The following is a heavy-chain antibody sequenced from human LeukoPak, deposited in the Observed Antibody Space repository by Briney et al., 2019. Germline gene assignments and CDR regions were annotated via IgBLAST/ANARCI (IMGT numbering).Heavy chain of an antibody. V-gene: IGHV3-7*03. CDR1: GVTLGTYA. Sequence: GGSLRLSCAASGVTLGTYAMTWVRQAPGKGLEWVADIKEDGSEKHSVDSVRGRFTVSRENAKNSLYLQMNSLRVEDTAVYYCARLHSGRYYGDAFDIWGQGTMVTVSS. D-gene: IGHD1-26*01. CDR3: ARLHSGRYYGDAFDI. J-gene: IGHJ3*02. CDR2: IKEDGSEK.